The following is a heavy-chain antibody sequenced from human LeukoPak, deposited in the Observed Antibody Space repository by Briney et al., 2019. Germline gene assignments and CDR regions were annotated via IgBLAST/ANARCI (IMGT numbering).Heavy chain of an antibody. D-gene: IGHD3-22*01. CDR3: ARRGSGYYCWFDP. V-gene: IGHV4-34*01. J-gene: IGHJ5*02. CDR1: GGSFSGYY. Sequence: PSETLSLTCAVYGGSFSGYYWSWTRQPPGKGLEWIGEINHSGSTNYNPSLKSRVTISVDTSKNQFSLKLSSVTAADTAVYYCARRGSGYYCWFDPWGQGTLVTVSS. CDR2: INHSGST.